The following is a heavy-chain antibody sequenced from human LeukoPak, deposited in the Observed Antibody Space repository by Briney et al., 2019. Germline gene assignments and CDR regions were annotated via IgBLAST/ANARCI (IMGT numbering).Heavy chain of an antibody. CDR1: GGTFSSYA. V-gene: IGHV1-69*04. Sequence: SVKVSCKASGGTFSSYAISWVRQVPGQGLEWMGRIIPILGIANYAQKFQGRVTITADKSTSTAYMELSSLRSEDTAVYYCARVRYFDWSPEDYWGQGTLVTVSS. CDR3: ARVRYFDWSPEDY. D-gene: IGHD3-9*01. CDR2: IIPILGIA. J-gene: IGHJ4*02.